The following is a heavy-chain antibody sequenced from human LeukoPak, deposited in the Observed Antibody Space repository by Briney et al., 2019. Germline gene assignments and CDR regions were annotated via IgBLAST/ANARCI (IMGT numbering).Heavy chain of an antibody. CDR1: GFTFHDYA. V-gene: IGHV3-43D*03. D-gene: IGHD3-10*01. J-gene: IGHJ6*03. CDR2: ISWDGGST. CDR3: AKDGYYYGSGSYYEDYYMDV. Sequence: GGSLRLSCAASGFTFHDYAMHWVRQAPGKGLEWVSLISWDGGSTYYADSVKGRFTISRDNSKNTLYLQMNSLRAEDTAVYYCAKDGYYYGSGSYYEDYYMDVWGKGATVTVSS.